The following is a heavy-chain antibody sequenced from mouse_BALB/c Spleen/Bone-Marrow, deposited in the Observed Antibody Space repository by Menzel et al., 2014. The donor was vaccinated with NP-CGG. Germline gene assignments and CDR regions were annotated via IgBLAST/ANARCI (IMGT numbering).Heavy chain of an antibody. CDR2: TSPGNGDI. D-gene: IGHD2-10*02. J-gene: IGHJ1*01. Sequence: QVHVKQSAAELVKPGASVKISCKASGYTFTDHAIHWVKQKPEQGLEWIGYTSPGNGDIKYNEKFKGKATLTADKSSSTAYMQLNSLTSEDSAVYFCKGWYGRYFDVWGAGTTVTVSS. V-gene: IGHV1S53*02. CDR1: GYTFTDHA. CDR3: KGWYGRYFDV.